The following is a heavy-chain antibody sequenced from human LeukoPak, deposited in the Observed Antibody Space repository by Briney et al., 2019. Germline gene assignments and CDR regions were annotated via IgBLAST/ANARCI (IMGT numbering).Heavy chain of an antibody. V-gene: IGHV3-30*02. Sequence: GGSLRLSCAASGFTFSSNWMHWVRQAPGKGLEWVAFIRYDGSNKYYADSVKGRFTISRDNSKNTLYLQMNSLRAEDTAVYYCAKGGHSSGWYNWFDPWGQGTLVTVSS. CDR1: GFTFSSNW. CDR3: AKGGHSSGWYNWFDP. D-gene: IGHD6-19*01. J-gene: IGHJ5*02. CDR2: IRYDGSNK.